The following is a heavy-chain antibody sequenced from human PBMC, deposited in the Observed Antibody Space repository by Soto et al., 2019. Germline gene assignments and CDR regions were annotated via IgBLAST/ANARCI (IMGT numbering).Heavy chain of an antibody. CDR1: GFTFSSYS. CDR3: AKTATMTIRDGFDY. V-gene: IGHV3-23*01. D-gene: IGHD4-17*01. CDR2: INNNGGNT. Sequence: VHLLESGGGLVQPGGSLRLSCAASGFTFSSYSMSWVRQAPGKGLEWVSSINNNGGNTYYADSVKGRFTISRDNSKNTLYLQMNRLRAEDTALYYCAKTATMTIRDGFDYWGQGTLVTVSS. J-gene: IGHJ4*02.